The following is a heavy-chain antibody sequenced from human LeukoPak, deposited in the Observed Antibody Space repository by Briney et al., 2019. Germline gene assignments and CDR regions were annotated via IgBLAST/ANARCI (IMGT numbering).Heavy chain of an antibody. D-gene: IGHD2-2*01. CDR3: AKVSQYQLLLLDY. CDR1: GFTFSSYA. J-gene: IGHJ4*02. V-gene: IGHV3-23*01. CDR2: ISGRGLST. Sequence: GGSLRLSCATSGFTFSSYAMSWVRQAPGKGLEWVSAISGRGLSTYYADSVKGRFPISRDNAKNSLYLQMNSLRAEDTALYYCAKVSQYQLLLLDYWGQGTLVTVSS.